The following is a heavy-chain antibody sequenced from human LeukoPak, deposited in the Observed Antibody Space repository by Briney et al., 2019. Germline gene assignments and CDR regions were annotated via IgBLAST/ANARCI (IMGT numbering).Heavy chain of an antibody. CDR1: GFTFSGYA. D-gene: IGHD3-9*01. Sequence: GGSLRLSCAASGFTFSGYAMSWVRQAPGKGLEWVSAISGTGGSTYYADSVKGRFTISRDNSKNTLFLQMNSLRAEDTAVYYCAKANLRYFDWLLSAFDYWGQGTLVTVSS. J-gene: IGHJ4*02. CDR2: ISGTGGST. CDR3: AKANLRYFDWLLSAFDY. V-gene: IGHV3-23*01.